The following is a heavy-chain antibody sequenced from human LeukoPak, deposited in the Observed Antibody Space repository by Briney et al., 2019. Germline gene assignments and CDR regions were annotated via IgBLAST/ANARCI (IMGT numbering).Heavy chain of an antibody. Sequence: GGSLRLSCSASGFTCSTYDMNWVRQAPGRGLEWVSSITSTSIYIYYADSVRGRFTISSDNVKNLLFLQMNSLRAEDTAVYYCARYVGPNIAVAGSDYWGQGTLVTVSS. CDR3: ARYVGPNIAVAGSDY. V-gene: IGHV3-21*01. CDR1: GFTCSTYD. CDR2: ITSTSIYI. D-gene: IGHD6-19*01. J-gene: IGHJ4*02.